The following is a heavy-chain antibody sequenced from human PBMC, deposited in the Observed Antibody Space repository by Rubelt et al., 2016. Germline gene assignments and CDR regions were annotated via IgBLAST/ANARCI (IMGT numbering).Heavy chain of an antibody. J-gene: IGHJ4*02. CDR2: ISTSNGDT. V-gene: IGHV1-3*04. CDR3: ARYPSKTSGVNAYFDY. Sequence: QVQLVQSGAEVKRPGASVKVSCKASGYPFAPYAMHWVRHAPGQRLEWMGWISTSNGDTRDAQNFHGSGTMTRGTSPSTAYMGLRGLRSDDPGVYSCARYPSKTSGVNAYFDYWGQGTLVTVSS. CDR1: GYPFAPYA. D-gene: IGHD3-10*01.